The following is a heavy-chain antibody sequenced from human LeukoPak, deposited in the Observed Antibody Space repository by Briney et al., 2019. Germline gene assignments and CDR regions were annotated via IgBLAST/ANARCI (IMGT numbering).Heavy chain of an antibody. CDR1: GFTFSSYG. V-gene: IGHV3-30*03. Sequence: PGGSLRLSCAASGFTFSSYGMHWVRQAPGKGLEWVAVISYDGSNKYYADSVKGRFTISRDNSKNTLYLQMSSLRAEDTAVYYCSSIIAAAYWGQGTLVTVSS. J-gene: IGHJ4*02. CDR3: SSIIAAAY. CDR2: ISYDGSNK. D-gene: IGHD6-13*01.